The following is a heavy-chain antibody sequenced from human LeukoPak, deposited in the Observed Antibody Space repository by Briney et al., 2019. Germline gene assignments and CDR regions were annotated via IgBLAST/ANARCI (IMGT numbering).Heavy chain of an antibody. J-gene: IGHJ4*02. V-gene: IGHV3-74*01. D-gene: IGHD4-17*01. Sequence: PGGSLRLSCAASGFAFNTYWMHWVRQAPGKGLVWVSRINGDGSSTSYADSVKGRFTISRDNAKNTLYLQMNSLRAEDTAVYYCARDIQCTVTPDSWGQGTLVTVSS. CDR3: ARDIQCTVTPDS. CDR1: GFAFNTYW. CDR2: INGDGSST.